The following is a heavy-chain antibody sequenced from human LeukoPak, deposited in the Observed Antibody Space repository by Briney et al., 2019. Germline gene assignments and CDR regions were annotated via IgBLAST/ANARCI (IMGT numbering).Heavy chain of an antibody. Sequence: SSETLSLTCAVYGGSFSGYYWSWIRQPPGKGLEWIGEINHSGSTNYNPSLKSRVTISVDTSKNQFSLKLSSVTAADTAVYYCARTAARPSWFDPWGQGTLVTVSS. CDR3: ARTAARPSWFDP. J-gene: IGHJ5*02. D-gene: IGHD6-6*01. CDR2: INHSGST. CDR1: GGSFSGYY. V-gene: IGHV4-34*01.